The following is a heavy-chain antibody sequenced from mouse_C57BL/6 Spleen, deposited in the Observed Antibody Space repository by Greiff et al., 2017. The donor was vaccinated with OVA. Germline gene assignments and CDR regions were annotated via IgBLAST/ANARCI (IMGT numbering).Heavy chain of an antibody. CDR3: ARWDGSSPWYFDV. D-gene: IGHD1-1*01. CDR1: GYTFTSYW. V-gene: IGHV1-69*01. CDR2: IDPSDSYT. J-gene: IGHJ1*03. Sequence: QVQLQQPGAELVMPGASVKLSCKASGYTFTSYWMHWVKQRPGQGLEWIGEIDPSDSYTNYNQKFKGKSTLTVDKSSSAAYMQLSSLTSEDSAVYYCARWDGSSPWYFDVWGTGTTVTVSS.